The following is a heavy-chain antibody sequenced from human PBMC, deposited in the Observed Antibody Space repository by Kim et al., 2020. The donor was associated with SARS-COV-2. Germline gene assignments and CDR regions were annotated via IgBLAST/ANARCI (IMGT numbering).Heavy chain of an antibody. V-gene: IGHV4-30-2*05. J-gene: IGHJ4*02. CDR3: ARGDSSSSDY. Sequence: STYYTPSLKSRVTISVDTSKNQFSLKLSSVTAADTAVYYCARGDSSSSDYWGQGTLVTVSS. CDR2: ST. D-gene: IGHD6-6*01.